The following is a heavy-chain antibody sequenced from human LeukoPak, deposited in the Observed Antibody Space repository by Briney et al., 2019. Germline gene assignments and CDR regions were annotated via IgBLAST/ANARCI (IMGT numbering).Heavy chain of an antibody. CDR2: IHYSGST. CDR3: ARGGWYDILTGYYWSAFDI. D-gene: IGHD3-9*01. Sequence: SETLSLTCTVSGGSISSYYWSWIRQPPGKGLEWIGYIHYSGSTNYNPSLKSRVTISVDTSKNQFSLKLSSVTAADTAVYYCARGGWYDILTGYYWSAFDIWGQGTMVTVSS. J-gene: IGHJ3*02. V-gene: IGHV4-59*01. CDR1: GGSISSYY.